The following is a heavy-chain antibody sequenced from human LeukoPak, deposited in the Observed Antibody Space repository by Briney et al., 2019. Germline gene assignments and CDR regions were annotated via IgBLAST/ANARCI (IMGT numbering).Heavy chain of an antibody. Sequence: QAGGSLRLSCSASGFSFSNYAMYWVRQAPGKGLEWVANIKQGGSEKYYVDSVKGRFTISRDNAKNSRYLQMNSLRAEDTAVYYCARDFGLRCSGGTCYSVYYYGMDVWGKGTTVTVSS. J-gene: IGHJ6*04. CDR1: GFSFSNYA. V-gene: IGHV3-7*03. D-gene: IGHD2-15*01. CDR2: IKQGGSEK. CDR3: ARDFGLRCSGGTCYSVYYYGMDV.